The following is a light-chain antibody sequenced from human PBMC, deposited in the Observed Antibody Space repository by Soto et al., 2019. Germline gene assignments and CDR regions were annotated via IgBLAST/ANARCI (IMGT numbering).Light chain of an antibody. CDR2: KDS. CDR1: VLAKKY. V-gene: IGLV3-27*01. Sequence: SYELTQPSSVSVSPGQTARITCSGDVLAKKYARWFQQKPGQAPVVVIYKDSERPSGIPERFSGSSSGTTVTLTISGAQVEDEADYYCYSAADNNLVVFGGGTQLTVL. CDR3: YSAADNNLVV. J-gene: IGLJ2*01.